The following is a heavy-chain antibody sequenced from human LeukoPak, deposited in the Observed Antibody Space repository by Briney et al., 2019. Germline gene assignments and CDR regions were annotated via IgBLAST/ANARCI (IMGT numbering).Heavy chain of an antibody. V-gene: IGHV3-21*01. CDR2: ISSSSSYI. CDR3: ARGIAADGTNYFDY. CDR1: GFTFSSYS. J-gene: IGHJ4*02. D-gene: IGHD6-13*01. Sequence: SGGSLTLSCAASGFTFSSYSMNWVRQAPGKGLEWVSSISSSSSYIYYADSVKGRFTISRDNAKNSLYLQMNSLIAEDTGVYYCARGIAADGTNYFDYWGQGTLVTVSS.